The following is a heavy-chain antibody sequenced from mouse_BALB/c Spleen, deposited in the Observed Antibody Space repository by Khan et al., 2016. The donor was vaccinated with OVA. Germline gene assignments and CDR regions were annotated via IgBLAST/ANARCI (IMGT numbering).Heavy chain of an antibody. CDR2: ILPGSGST. J-gene: IGHJ3*01. CDR1: GYTFSSYW. D-gene: IGHD1-1*01. CDR3: ARGNYYGSTAWFGY. Sequence: QVQLQQSGAELMKPGASVKISCKATGYTFSSYWIEWVKQRPGHGLEWIAEILPGSGSTNYNEKFKGKATFTADTSSNTAYMQLSSLTSEDSAVYDCARGNYYGSTAWFGYWGQGTLVTVSA. V-gene: IGHV1-9*01.